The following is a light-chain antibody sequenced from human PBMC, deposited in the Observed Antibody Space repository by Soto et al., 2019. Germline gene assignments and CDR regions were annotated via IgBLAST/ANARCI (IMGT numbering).Light chain of an antibody. J-gene: IGLJ1*01. CDR2: IGD. CDR1: TSNIGTFY. Sequence: VLTQPPSTSSTPGQTVTISCSGSTSNIGTFYVYWYQHLPGTAPKLLIYIGDQRASGVSDRFSASKSGTSASLAISGLRSDDEADYYCAAWDDNLNAYVFGSGTKLTVL. CDR3: AAWDDNLNAYV. V-gene: IGLV1-47*02.